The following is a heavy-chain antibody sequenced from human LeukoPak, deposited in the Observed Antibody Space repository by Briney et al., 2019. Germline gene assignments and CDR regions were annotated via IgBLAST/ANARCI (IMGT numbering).Heavy chain of an antibody. D-gene: IGHD1-26*01. V-gene: IGHV1-69*13. J-gene: IGHJ5*02. Sequence: SVMVSCKASGGTISSYAIMWARQAPGQGLEWMGGIIPMFDTADYAQKFQGRVTFTADESTNTAYMELSSLRSEDTAVYYCARGALQLEPDWFDPWGQGTLVTVSS. CDR3: ARGALQLEPDWFDP. CDR1: GGTISSYA. CDR2: IIPMFDTA.